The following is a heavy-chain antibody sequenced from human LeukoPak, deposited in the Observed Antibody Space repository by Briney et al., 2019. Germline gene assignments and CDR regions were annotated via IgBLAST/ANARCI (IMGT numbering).Heavy chain of an antibody. CDR3: ARDPEWFGELFPGYLDY. CDR2: IIPIFGTA. CDR1: GGTFSSYA. V-gene: IGHV1-69*13. J-gene: IGHJ4*02. Sequence: PAASVKVSCKASGGTFSSYAISWVRQAPGQGLEWMGGIIPIFGTANYAQKFQGRVTITADESTSTAYMELSSLRSEDTAVYYCARDPEWFGELFPGYLDYWGQGTLVTVSS. D-gene: IGHD3-10*01.